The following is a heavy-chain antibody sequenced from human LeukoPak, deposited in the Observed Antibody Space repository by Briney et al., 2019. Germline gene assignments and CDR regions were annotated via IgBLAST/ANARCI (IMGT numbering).Heavy chain of an antibody. Sequence: GSVKVSCKASGYTFTSYIISWVRQAPGQGLEWMGWINAYNGNTDYAQRVQGRVTMTTDTSTSTAYMEVRSLRSDDTAVYYCARDRHIAAAVYYYYMDVWGKETPVTVSS. CDR1: GYTFTSYI. CDR3: ARDRHIAAAVYYYYMDV. D-gene: IGHD6-13*01. J-gene: IGHJ6*03. CDR2: INAYNGNT. V-gene: IGHV1-18*01.